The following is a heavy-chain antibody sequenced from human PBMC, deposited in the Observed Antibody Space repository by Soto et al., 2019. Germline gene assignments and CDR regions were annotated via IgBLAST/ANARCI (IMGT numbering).Heavy chain of an antibody. CDR3: ARDRLAAAGGGRRWFDP. J-gene: IGHJ5*02. CDR1: GGSISSYY. CDR2: IYSSGST. V-gene: IGHV4-59*01. Sequence: QVQLQESGPGLVKPSETLSLTCTVSGGSISSYYWSWIRQPPGKGLEWIGYIYSSGSTNYNPSLTRRVTISVDTSKNPFSLKLSSVTAADTAVYYCARDRLAAAGGGRRWFDPWGQGTLVTVSS. D-gene: IGHD6-13*01.